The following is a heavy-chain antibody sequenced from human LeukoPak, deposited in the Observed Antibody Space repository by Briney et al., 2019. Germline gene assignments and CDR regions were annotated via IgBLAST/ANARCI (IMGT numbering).Heavy chain of an antibody. CDR3: ARDRYRSYYDSSGYYPDY. D-gene: IGHD3-22*01. CDR2: IIPILGIA. V-gene: IGHV1-69*04. CDR1: GGTFSSYT. Sequence: SVKVSCKASGGTFSSYTISWVRQAPGQGLEWMGRIIPILGIANYAQKFQGRVTITADKSTSTAYMELSSLRSEDTAVYYCARDRYRSYYDSSGYYPDYWGQGTLVTVSS. J-gene: IGHJ4*02.